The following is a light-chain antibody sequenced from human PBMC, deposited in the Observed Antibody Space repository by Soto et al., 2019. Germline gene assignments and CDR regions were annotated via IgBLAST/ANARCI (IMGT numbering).Light chain of an antibody. Sequence: SVLTQPRSVSWSPGHSVTISCTGTSSDVGGYSYVSWYQQHPGKAPKLMISDVSKRPSGVPDRFSGSKFGNTASLTISGLQAEDEADYYCCSYAGDFTYVFGSGTKV. V-gene: IGLV2-11*01. CDR1: SSDVGGYSY. J-gene: IGLJ1*01. CDR2: DVS. CDR3: CSYAGDFTYV.